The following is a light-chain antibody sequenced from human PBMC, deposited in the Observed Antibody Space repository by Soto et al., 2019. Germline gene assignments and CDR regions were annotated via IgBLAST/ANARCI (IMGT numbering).Light chain of an antibody. CDR3: QQYNNGYA. Sequence: EIVMTQSPTTLSVSPGQRATLSCRASQSVRSNLAWYQHKPGQAPRLLIYGASTRATGIPARFSGSGSGTEFCLTISSLQSEDFAVYYCQQYNNGYAFGQGTKLEIK. CDR2: GAS. CDR1: QSVRSN. V-gene: IGKV3-15*01. J-gene: IGKJ2*01.